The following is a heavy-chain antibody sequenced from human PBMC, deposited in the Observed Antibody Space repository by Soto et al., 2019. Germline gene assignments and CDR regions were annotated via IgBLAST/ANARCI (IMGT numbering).Heavy chain of an antibody. V-gene: IGHV4-30-2*01. CDR1: GGSISSGGYS. J-gene: IGHJ4*02. D-gene: IGHD4-17*01. CDR2: IYHSGST. Sequence: LSLTCAVSGGSISSGGYSWSWIRQPPGKGLEWIGYIYHSGSTYYNPSLKSRVTISVDRSKNQFSLKLSSVTAADTAVYYCARGSDDYGDYDGMSFDYWGQGTLVTVSS. CDR3: ARGSDDYGDYDGMSFDY.